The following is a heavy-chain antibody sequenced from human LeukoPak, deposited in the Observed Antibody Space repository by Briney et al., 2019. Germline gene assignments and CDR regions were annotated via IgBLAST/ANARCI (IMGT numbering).Heavy chain of an antibody. V-gene: IGHV1-18*01. D-gene: IGHD6-6*01. CDR2: ISGYNGET. CDR1: GYTFSNFG. Sequence: GASVTVSRPCAGYTFSNFGINWVRQAPGQGLEWMGWISGYNGETNYAHKFQGRVTMTTDTSANTAYMEVRSLRSDDTAVYYCARDYEIAVRYDCFVPWGQGTLVIVSS. CDR3: ARDYEIAVRYDCFVP. J-gene: IGHJ5*02.